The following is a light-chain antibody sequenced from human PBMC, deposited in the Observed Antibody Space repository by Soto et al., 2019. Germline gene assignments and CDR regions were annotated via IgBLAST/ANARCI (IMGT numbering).Light chain of an antibody. CDR3: AAWDDSLNGPV. V-gene: IGLV1-44*01. CDR1: SSNIGSNT. CDR2: NNN. Sequence: QSVLTQPPSASGSPRQRVTISCSGSSSNIGSNTVNWDPQLPGKAPKLLIYNNNQRPPGVPDPFSGSQSGTSPPLGLSGPQSEDEADYYCAAWDDSLNGPVFGTGTKVTVL. J-gene: IGLJ1*01.